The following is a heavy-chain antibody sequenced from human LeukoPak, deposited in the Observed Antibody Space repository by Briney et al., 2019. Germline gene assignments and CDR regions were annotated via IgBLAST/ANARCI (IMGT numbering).Heavy chain of an antibody. Sequence: GGSLRLSCAASGSTFDDYAMHWVRQAPGKGLEWVSGISWNSGSIGYADPVKGRFTISRDNAKNSLYLQMNSLRAEDTALYYCAKSYYYGSGSYRFFDYWGQGTLVTVSS. CDR3: AKSYYYGSGSYRFFDY. V-gene: IGHV3-9*01. CDR1: GSTFDDYA. CDR2: ISWNSGSI. J-gene: IGHJ4*02. D-gene: IGHD3-10*01.